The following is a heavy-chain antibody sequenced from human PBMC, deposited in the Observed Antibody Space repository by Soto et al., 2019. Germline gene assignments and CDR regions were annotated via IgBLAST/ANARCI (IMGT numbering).Heavy chain of an antibody. CDR3: ARHDSRRGGSSPDATYFDY. CDR1: GGSISSSSYY. D-gene: IGHD2-15*01. CDR2: IYYSGST. V-gene: IGHV4-39*01. Sequence: SETLSLTCTVSGGSISSSSYYWGWIRQPPGKGLEWIGSIYYSGSTYYNPSLKSRVTISVDTSKNQFSLKLSSVTAADTAVYYCARHDSRRGGSSPDATYFDYWGQGTLVTVSS. J-gene: IGHJ4*02.